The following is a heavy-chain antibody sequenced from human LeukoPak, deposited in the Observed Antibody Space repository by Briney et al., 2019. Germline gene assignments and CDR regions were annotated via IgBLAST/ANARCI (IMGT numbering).Heavy chain of an antibody. CDR2: IIPIFGTA. Sequence: SVKVSCKASGGTFSSYAIGWVRQAPGQGLEWMGRIIPIFGTANYAQKFQGRVTITTDESTSTAYMELSSLRSEDTAVYYCARDGGYNFPFDYWGQGTLVTVSS. J-gene: IGHJ4*02. V-gene: IGHV1-69*05. CDR1: GGTFSSYA. D-gene: IGHD5-24*01. CDR3: ARDGGYNFPFDY.